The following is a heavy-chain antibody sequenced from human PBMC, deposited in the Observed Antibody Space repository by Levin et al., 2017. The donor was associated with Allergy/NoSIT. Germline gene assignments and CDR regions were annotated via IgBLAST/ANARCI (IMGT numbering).Heavy chain of an antibody. Sequence: PSETLSLTCTVSGGSISSYYWSWIRQPAGKGLEWIGRIYTSGSTNYNPSLKSRVTMSVDTSKNQFSLKLSSVTAADTAVYCCARGPLVGRQLGSFVWVWGQGTTVTVSS. V-gene: IGHV4-4*07. CDR2: IYTSGST. CDR3: ARGPLVGRQLGSFVWV. J-gene: IGHJ6*02. CDR1: GGSISSYY. D-gene: IGHD6-6*01.